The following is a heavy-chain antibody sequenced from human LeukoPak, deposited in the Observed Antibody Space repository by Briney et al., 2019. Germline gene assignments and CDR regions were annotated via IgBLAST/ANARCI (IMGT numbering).Heavy chain of an antibody. CDR3: AKDLYLRDFWSGYFDY. CDR2: MNPNSGNT. J-gene: IGHJ4*02. V-gene: IGHV1-8*01. Sequence: ASVKVSCKASGYTFTSYDINWVRQATGQGLEWMGWMNPNSGNTGYAQKFQGRVTMTRNTSISTAYMELSSLRSEDTAVYYCAKDLYLRDFWSGYFDYWGQGIPVTVSS. CDR1: GYTFTSYD. D-gene: IGHD3-3*01.